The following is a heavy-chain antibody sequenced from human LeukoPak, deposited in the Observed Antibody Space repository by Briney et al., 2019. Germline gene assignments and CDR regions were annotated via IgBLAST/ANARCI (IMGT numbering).Heavy chain of an antibody. J-gene: IGHJ4*02. V-gene: IGHV4-4*07. D-gene: IGHD6-13*01. CDR2: IYTSGST. Sequence: SETLSLTCTVSGGSISSYYWSWIRQPAGKGLEWIGRIYTSGSTNYNPSLKSRVTMSVDTSKNQSSLKLSSVTAADTAVYYCARDRFYSSSWYPLNSWGQGILVTVSS. CDR3: ARDRFYSSSWYPLNS. CDR1: GGSISSYY.